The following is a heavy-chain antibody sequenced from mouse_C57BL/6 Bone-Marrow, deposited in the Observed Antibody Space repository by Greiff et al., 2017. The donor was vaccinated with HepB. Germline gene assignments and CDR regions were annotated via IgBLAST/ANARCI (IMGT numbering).Heavy chain of an antibody. CDR1: GYSLTDYN. CDR2: INPNYGTT. V-gene: IGHV1-39*01. D-gene: IGHD2-4*01. Sequence: VQLQQSGPELVKPGASVKISCKASGYSLTDYNMNWVKQSNGKSLEWIGVINPNYGTTSYNQKFKGKATLTVDQSSSTAYMQLNSLTSEDSAVYDCARPYDYEPRAMDYWGQGTSVTVSS. CDR3: ARPYDYEPRAMDY. J-gene: IGHJ4*01.